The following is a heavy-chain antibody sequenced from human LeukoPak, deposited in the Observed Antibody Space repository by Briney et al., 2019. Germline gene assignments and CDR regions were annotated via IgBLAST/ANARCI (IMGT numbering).Heavy chain of an antibody. Sequence: GGSLRLSCAASGFTFDDYAMHWVRQAPGKGLEWVSGISWNSGSIGYADSVKGRFTISRDNAKNSLYLQMNSLGAEDTALYYCAKASYGSGSRYFDYWGQGTLVTVSS. CDR3: AKASYGSGSRYFDY. J-gene: IGHJ4*02. CDR2: ISWNSGSI. CDR1: GFTFDDYA. V-gene: IGHV3-9*01. D-gene: IGHD3-10*01.